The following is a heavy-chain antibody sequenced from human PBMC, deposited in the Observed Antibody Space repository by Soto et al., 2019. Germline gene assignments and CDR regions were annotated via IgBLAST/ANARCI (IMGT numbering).Heavy chain of an antibody. D-gene: IGHD1-26*01. CDR1: GYTFTGHY. Sequence: QVQLVQSGAEVKTPGASVKVSCKTSGYTFTGHYMHWLRQAPGQGLEWMGWINSNNGNTGYAQKFQGRVTMTRDTSISTVYMELSRLRSDDTAMYYCARAALMGKTYDYWGQGAQFTVSS. CDR3: ARAALMGKTYDY. J-gene: IGHJ4*02. CDR2: INSNNGNT. V-gene: IGHV1-2*02.